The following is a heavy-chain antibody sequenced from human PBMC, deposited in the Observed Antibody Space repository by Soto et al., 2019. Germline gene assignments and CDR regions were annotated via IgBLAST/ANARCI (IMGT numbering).Heavy chain of an antibody. CDR1: GFTFSSYG. J-gene: IGHJ4*02. CDR3: AKDRHPIYSSGFDY. V-gene: IGHV3-30*18. CDR2: ISYDGSNK. Sequence: QVQLVESGGGVVQPGRSLRLSCAASGFTFSSYGMHWVRQAPGKGLEWVAVISYDGSNKYYADSVKGRFTISRDNSKNTLYLQMNSLRAEDTAVYYCAKDRHPIYSSGFDYWGQGTLVTVSS. D-gene: IGHD6-19*01.